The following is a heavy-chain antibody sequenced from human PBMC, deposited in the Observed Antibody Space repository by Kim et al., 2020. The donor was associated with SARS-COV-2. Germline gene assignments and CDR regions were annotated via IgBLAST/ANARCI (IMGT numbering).Heavy chain of an antibody. CDR3: ARSAWRGSWHQFDY. J-gene: IGHJ4*02. CDR1: SDSISSYY. CDR2: IYYSGTT. D-gene: IGHD6-13*01. V-gene: IGHV4-59*01. Sequence: SETLSLTCTVSSDSISSYYCSWIRQLPGKGLEWIGYIYYSGTTNYNPSLNSRVTISWDTSKNQFSLELTSVTDADTAVYYCARSAWRGSWHQFDYWGQG.